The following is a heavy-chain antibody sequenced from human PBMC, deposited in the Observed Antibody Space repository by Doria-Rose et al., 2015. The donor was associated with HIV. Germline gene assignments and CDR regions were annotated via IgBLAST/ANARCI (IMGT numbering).Heavy chain of an antibody. CDR3: ARIKSSRWYHKYYFDF. CDR2: IFSGDER. CDR1: GVSLSSPGMG. V-gene: IGHV2-26*01. Sequence: QESGPVLVKPTETLTLTCTVSGVSLSSPGMGVSWIRQPPGRALEWLANIFSGDERSYKTSLESRLTISRGTSKSQVVLTMTDMDPVDTATYYCARIKSSRWYHKYYFDFWGQGTLVIVSA. J-gene: IGHJ4*02. D-gene: IGHD6-13*01.